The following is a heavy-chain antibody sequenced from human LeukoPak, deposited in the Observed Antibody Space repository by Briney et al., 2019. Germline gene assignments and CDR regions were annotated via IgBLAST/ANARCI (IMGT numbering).Heavy chain of an antibody. CDR3: AREKMAGMATTYHFDY. D-gene: IGHD5-24*01. CDR1: GGSISSYY. V-gene: IGHV4-4*07. J-gene: IGHJ4*02. Sequence: SETLSLTCTVSGGSISSYYWSWIRQPAGKGLEWIGRIYTSGSTNYNPSLKSRVIMSVDTSKNQFSLKLSSVTAADTAVYYCAREKMAGMATTYHFDYWGQGTLVTVSS. CDR2: IYTSGST.